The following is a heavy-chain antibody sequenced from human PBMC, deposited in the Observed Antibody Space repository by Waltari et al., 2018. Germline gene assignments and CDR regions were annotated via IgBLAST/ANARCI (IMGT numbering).Heavy chain of an antibody. D-gene: IGHD2-15*01. CDR3: AIVRDYYSGMDV. CDR2: ISYDGSNK. CDR1: GFTFSSYA. Sequence: QVQLVASGGGVVQPGRSLSLSCAASGFTFSSYAMHWVRQAPGKGLEWVAGISYDGSNKEYADVVKGRFTSSRDKSKTTLYLQMNSLRAEDTSGYYCAIVRDYYSGMDVWGQGTMVTASS. J-gene: IGHJ6*02. V-gene: IGHV3-30-3*01.